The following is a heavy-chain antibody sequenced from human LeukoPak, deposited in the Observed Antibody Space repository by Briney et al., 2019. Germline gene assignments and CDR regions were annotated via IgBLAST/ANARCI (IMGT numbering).Heavy chain of an antibody. CDR2: ISSSGSTI. Sequence: GGSLRLSCAASGFTFSDYYMSWIRQAPGKGLEWVSYISSSGSTIYYADSVKGRFTISRDNAKNSLYLQMNSLRAEDTAVYYCASLSSSWYFNYWGQGTLVTVPS. CDR3: ASLSSSWYFNY. CDR1: GFTFSDYY. V-gene: IGHV3-11*04. D-gene: IGHD6-13*01. J-gene: IGHJ4*02.